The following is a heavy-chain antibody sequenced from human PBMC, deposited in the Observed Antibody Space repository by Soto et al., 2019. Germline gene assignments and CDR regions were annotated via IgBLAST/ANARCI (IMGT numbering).Heavy chain of an antibody. V-gene: IGHV3-30-3*01. D-gene: IGHD2-2*01. J-gene: IGHJ4*02. CDR3: AREGVYCSSTSCYLSGSLENYFDY. CDR1: GFTFSSYA. CDR2: ISYDGSNK. Sequence: QVQLVESGGGVVQPGRSLRLSCAASGFTFSSYAMHWVRQAPGKGLEWVAVISYDGSNKYYADSVKGRFTISRDNSNNTVYVQTNSLRAEDTAVYYCAREGVYCSSTSCYLSGSLENYFDYWGQGTLVTVSS.